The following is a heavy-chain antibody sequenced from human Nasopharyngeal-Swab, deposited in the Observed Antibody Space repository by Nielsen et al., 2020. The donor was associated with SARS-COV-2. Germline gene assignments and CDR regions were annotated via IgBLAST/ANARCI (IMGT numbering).Heavy chain of an antibody. J-gene: IGHJ3*02. Sequence: SETLSLTCAVSGGSISSSNWWSWVRQPPGKGLAWIGEIYHSGSTNYNPSLKSRVTISVDESKNQFSLKLSSVTAADTAVYFCARDVVGATTTDAFDIWGQGTMVTVSS. V-gene: IGHV4-4*02. CDR2: IYHSGST. CDR3: ARDVVGATTTDAFDI. D-gene: IGHD1-26*01. CDR1: GGSISSSNW.